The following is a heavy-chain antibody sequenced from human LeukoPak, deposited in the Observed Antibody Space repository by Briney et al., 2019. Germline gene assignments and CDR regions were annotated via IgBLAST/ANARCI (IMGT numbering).Heavy chain of an antibody. D-gene: IGHD3-22*01. V-gene: IGHV1-8*03. Sequence: ASVKVSCKASGYTFTSYDINWVRQATGQGLEWMGWMNPNSGNTGYAQKFQGRVTITRNTSISTAYMELSSLRSENTAVYHCARTLKITMRRWFDPWGQGTLVTVSS. CDR1: GYTFTSYD. CDR2: MNPNSGNT. CDR3: ARTLKITMRRWFDP. J-gene: IGHJ5*02.